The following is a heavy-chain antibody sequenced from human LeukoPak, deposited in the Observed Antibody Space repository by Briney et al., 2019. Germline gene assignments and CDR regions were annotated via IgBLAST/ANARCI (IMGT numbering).Heavy chain of an antibody. Sequence: ASVKVSCKAPGYTFTSYAMHWVRQAPGQRLEWMGWINAGSGNTKYSQNFQGRVTISRDTSASTAYMELSSLTSEDTAVYYCARDSGEYYFDYWGQGTLVTVSS. V-gene: IGHV1-3*01. D-gene: IGHD2-15*01. CDR3: ARDSGEYYFDY. CDR1: GYTFTSYA. CDR2: INAGSGNT. J-gene: IGHJ4*02.